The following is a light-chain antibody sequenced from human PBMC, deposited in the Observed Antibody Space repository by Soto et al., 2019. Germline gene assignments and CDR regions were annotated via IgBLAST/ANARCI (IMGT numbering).Light chain of an antibody. CDR3: SSYTSSAPFYV. CDR2: DVN. CDR1: TTDVDGYDY. V-gene: IGLV2-14*03. Sequence: QSALTQPASVSGSPGQSITISCTGATTDVDGYDYVSWYQQHPGQAPKLMIYDVNSRPSGISYRFSGSKSGDTASLIISGLQAEDDADYYCSSYTSSAPFYVFGAGTRSPS. J-gene: IGLJ1*01.